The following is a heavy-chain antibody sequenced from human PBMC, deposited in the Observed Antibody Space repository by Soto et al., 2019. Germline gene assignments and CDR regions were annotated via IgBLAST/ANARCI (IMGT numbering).Heavy chain of an antibody. V-gene: IGHV3-23*01. CDR3: ARDRAVYCSTGICLDAFDI. CDR1: GFTFNDYA. D-gene: IGHD2-2*01. J-gene: IGHJ3*02. Sequence: EVQLLESGGDLVQPGGSLRLSCAASGFTFNDYALTLVRQVPGKGLEWVSSLSSRGFSTHYAESVKGRFNISRDNIKNTVYLQMNSLRADHTAVYYCARDRAVYCSTGICLDAFDIWGQGTLVTVSS. CDR2: LSSRGFST.